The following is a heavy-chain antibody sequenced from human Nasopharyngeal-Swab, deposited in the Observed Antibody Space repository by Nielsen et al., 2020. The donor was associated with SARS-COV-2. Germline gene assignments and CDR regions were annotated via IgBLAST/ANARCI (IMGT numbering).Heavy chain of an antibody. J-gene: IGHJ6*02. Sequence: ASVKVSCKASGYTFTSFYMHWVRQAPGQGLEWMGIINPSGGSKSYAQMFQGRVTMTTDTSTSTVYMELSSLRSEDTAVYYCARAITRARLEWLLYSAYYYGMDVWGQWTTVTVSS. D-gene: IGHD3-3*01. CDR2: INPSGGSK. CDR1: GYTFTSFY. CDR3: ARAITRARLEWLLYSAYYYGMDV. V-gene: IGHV1-46*01.